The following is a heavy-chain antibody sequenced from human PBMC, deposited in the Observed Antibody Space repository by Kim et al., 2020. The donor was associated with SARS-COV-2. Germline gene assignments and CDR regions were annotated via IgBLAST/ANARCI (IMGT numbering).Heavy chain of an antibody. CDR1: GGTFSSYA. CDR3: ARAYGSGWLLYGMDV. V-gene: IGHV1-69*04. CDR2: IIPILGIA. J-gene: IGHJ6*02. Sequence: SVKVSCKASGGTFSSYAISWVRQAPGQGLEWMGRIIPILGIANYAQKFQGRVTITADKSTSTAYMELRSLRSEDTAVYYCARAYGSGWLLYGMDVWGQG. D-gene: IGHD6-19*01.